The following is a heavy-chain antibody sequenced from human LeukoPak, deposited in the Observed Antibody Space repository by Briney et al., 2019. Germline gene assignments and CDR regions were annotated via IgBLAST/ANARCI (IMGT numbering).Heavy chain of an antibody. CDR3: ARGGYYYLDV. CDR2: IFYNGNT. J-gene: IGHJ6*03. Sequence: PSETLSLTCTVSDGSMSPYYWSWIRQSPGKGLEWIAYIFYNGNTKYNPSLGSRVTISIDTSRNQFSLNLNSVTAADTAVYYCARGGYYYLDVWGKGTTVTVSS. V-gene: IGHV4-59*01. CDR1: DGSMSPYY.